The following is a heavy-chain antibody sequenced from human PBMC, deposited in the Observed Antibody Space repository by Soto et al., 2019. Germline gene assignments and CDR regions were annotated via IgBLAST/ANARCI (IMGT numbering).Heavy chain of an antibody. CDR2: IYYSGST. CDR3: ASGEFWEYGMDV. J-gene: IGHJ6*02. Sequence: SETLSLTCTVSGGSISSGDYYWSWIRQPPGKGLEWIGYIYYSGSTYYNPSLKSRVTISVDTSKNQFSLKLSSVTAADTAVYYCASGEFWEYGMDVWGQGTTVTVSS. V-gene: IGHV4-30-4*01. CDR1: GGSISSGDYY. D-gene: IGHD3-3*01.